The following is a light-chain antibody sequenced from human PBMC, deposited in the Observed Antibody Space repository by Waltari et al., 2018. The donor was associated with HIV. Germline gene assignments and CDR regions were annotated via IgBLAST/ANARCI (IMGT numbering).Light chain of an antibody. CDR2: GLD. CDR1: RLRDYF. V-gene: IGLV3-19*01. CDR3: NCRDSSGKHHVV. J-gene: IGLJ2*01. Sequence: SSELTQAPAVSVPLGQTVRITCQGDRLRDYFASWSKQRPGQAHLLRIYGLDNRPSGIPGRFSGSRSGKTASMTIYGTKEEDEADDDCNCRDSSGKHHVVFGGGTKLTV.